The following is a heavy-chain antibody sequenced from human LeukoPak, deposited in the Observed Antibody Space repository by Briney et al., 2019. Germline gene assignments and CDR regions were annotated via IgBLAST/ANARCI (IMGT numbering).Heavy chain of an antibody. V-gene: IGHV4-59*01. CDR1: GGSISSYY. CDR3: ASHYYGSAAYYFDY. J-gene: IGHJ4*02. CDR2: IYYSGRT. Sequence: SETLSLTCTVSGGSISSYYWSWIRQPPGKGREGVGYIYYSGRTNYNPSLKSRVTISVATSKNQFSLKLSSVTAADTAVYYCASHYYGSAAYYFDYWGQGTLVTVSS. D-gene: IGHD3-10*01.